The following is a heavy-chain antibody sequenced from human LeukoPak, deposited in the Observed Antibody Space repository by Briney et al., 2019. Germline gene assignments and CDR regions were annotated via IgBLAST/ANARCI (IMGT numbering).Heavy chain of an antibody. CDR2: ISSSSSYI. Sequence: GGSLRLSCAASGFTFSSYWMSWVRQAPGKGLEWVSSISSSSSYIYYADSVKGRFTISRDNAKNSLYLQMNSLRAEDTAVYYCARDDSTYFDYWGQGTLVTVSS. J-gene: IGHJ4*02. CDR3: ARDDSTYFDY. D-gene: IGHD2/OR15-2a*01. V-gene: IGHV3-21*01. CDR1: GFTFSSYW.